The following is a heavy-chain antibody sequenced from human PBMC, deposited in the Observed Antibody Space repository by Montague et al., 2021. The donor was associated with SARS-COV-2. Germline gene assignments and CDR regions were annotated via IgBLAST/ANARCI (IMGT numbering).Heavy chain of an antibody. J-gene: IGHJ4*02. D-gene: IGHD1-26*01. CDR2: IHTDDITS. CDR3: ARGRVGSYSSFDS. V-gene: IGHV3-74*01. CDR1: GFTFSSYW. Sequence: SLRLSCAVSGFTFSSYWMHWVRQAPGKGLVWVSRIHTDDITSHYADSVKGRFTISRDNAKNTLYLHMNSLRAEDTALYYCARGRVGSYSSFDSWGQGALVTVSS.